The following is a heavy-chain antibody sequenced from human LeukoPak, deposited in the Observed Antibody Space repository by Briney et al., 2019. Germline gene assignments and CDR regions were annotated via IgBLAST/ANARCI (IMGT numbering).Heavy chain of an antibody. J-gene: IGHJ5*02. Sequence: SVKVSCKASGGSFSSNIIGWVRQAPGQGLEWMGGIVPIFGKTKYAQKFQGRVTITTDESPSTAYMELSSLRSDDTAIYYCARGWGIPAPISWFDPWGQGTLVTVSS. V-gene: IGHV1-69*05. D-gene: IGHD2-2*01. CDR1: GGSFSSNI. CDR2: IVPIFGKT. CDR3: ARGWGIPAPISWFDP.